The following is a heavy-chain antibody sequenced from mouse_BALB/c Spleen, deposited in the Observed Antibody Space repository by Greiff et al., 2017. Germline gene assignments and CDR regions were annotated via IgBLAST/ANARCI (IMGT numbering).Heavy chain of an antibody. V-gene: IGHV1S81*02. CDR1: GYTFTSYW. CDR2: INPSNGRT. J-gene: IGHJ4*01. D-gene: IGHD2-2*01. Sequence: QVQLKQSGAELVKPGASVKLSCKASGYTFTSYWMHWVKQRPGQGLEWIGEINPSNGRTNYNEKFKSKATLTVDKSSSTAYMQLSSLTSEDSAVYYCARFYGSAMDYWGQGTSVTVSS. CDR3: ARFYGSAMDY.